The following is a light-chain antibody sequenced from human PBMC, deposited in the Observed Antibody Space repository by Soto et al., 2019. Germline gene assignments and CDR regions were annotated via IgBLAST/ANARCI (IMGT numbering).Light chain of an antibody. Sequence: DIVMTQSQLSLPVTPVEPASISCRSSQSLLHSNGYNYLDWYLQKPGQSPQLLIYLGSNRASGVPDRFSGSGSGTDFTLKISRVEAEDVGVYYCMQALQTRTFGQGTKVDIK. CDR1: QSLLHSNGYNY. V-gene: IGKV2-28*01. CDR3: MQALQTRT. CDR2: LGS. J-gene: IGKJ1*01.